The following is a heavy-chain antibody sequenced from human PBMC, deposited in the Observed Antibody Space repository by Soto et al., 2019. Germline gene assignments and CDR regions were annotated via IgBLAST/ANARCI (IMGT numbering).Heavy chain of an antibody. CDR2: IYHSGST. J-gene: IGHJ4*02. CDR1: GGSISSGGYS. Sequence: QLQLQESGSGLVKPSQTLSLTCAVSGGSISSGGYSWSWIRQPPGKGLEWIGYIYHSGSTYYNPSLKSRVTISVDRSKNQFSLRRGSVTAADTAVYYCAGGIAARPLGYWGQGTLVTVSS. CDR3: AGGIAARPLGY. V-gene: IGHV4-30-2*01. D-gene: IGHD6-6*01.